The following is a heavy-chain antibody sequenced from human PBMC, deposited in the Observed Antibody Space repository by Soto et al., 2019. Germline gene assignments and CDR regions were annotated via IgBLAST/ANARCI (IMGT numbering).Heavy chain of an antibody. J-gene: IGHJ4*02. D-gene: IGHD1-26*01. Sequence: SETLSLTCAVSDYSISSDSNLWGWIRQPPGKGLEWIGYIHSGGSTNYYPSLKSRVTISVDTSKNQFSLKLSSVTAADTAVYYCARRWGFTFDYWGQGTLVTVSS. CDR2: IHSGGST. CDR1: DYSISSDSNL. V-gene: IGHV4-28*01. CDR3: ARRWGFTFDY.